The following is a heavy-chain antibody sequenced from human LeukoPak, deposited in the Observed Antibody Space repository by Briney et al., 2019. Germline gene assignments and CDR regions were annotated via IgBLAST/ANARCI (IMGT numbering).Heavy chain of an antibody. J-gene: IGHJ4*02. CDR3: ARGRDYDY. CDR1: GFTFTSHG. D-gene: IGHD3-16*01. Sequence: GASVKVSCKASGFTFTSHGFTWVRQAPGQGLEWMEWISAYNGDTHSAERFQGRVTLTTDTSTSTAYMELSSLRSEDTAVYYCARGRDYDYWGQGTLVTVSS. V-gene: IGHV1-18*01. CDR2: ISAYNGDT.